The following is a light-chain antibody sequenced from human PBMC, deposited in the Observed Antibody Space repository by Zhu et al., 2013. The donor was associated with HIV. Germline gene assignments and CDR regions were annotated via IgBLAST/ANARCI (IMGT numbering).Light chain of an antibody. CDR2: GAS. CDR1: QSVSSSY. J-gene: IGKJ1*01. Sequence: EIVLTQSPGTLSLSPGERATLSCRASQSVSSSYLAWYQQKPGQAPRLLIYGASIRASGIPDRFSGSGSGTDFTLTISRLEPEDFAVYYCQHYMSSPRTFGQGSRVEVK. CDR3: QHYMSSPRT. V-gene: IGKV3-20*01.